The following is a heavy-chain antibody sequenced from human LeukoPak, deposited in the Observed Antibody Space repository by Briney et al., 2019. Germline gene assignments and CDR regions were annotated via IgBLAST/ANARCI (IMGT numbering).Heavy chain of an antibody. CDR1: GFTFSDYY. CDR2: ISSSGSTI. J-gene: IGHJ4*02. V-gene: IGHV3-11*01. CDR3: ASGVTTVTYANYFDY. D-gene: IGHD4-17*01. Sequence: PGGSLRLSCAASGFTFSDYYMSWIRQAPGKGLEWVSYISSSGSTIYYADSVKGQFTISRDNAKNSLYLQMNSLRAEDTAVYYCASGVTTVTYANYFDYWGQGTLVTVSS.